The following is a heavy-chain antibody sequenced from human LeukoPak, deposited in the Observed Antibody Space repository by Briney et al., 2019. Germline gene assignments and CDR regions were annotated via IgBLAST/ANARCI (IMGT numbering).Heavy chain of an antibody. CDR1: GGTFSSYA. D-gene: IGHD3-22*01. J-gene: IGHJ5*02. CDR2: IIPIFGTA. Sequence: SVKVSCKASGGTFSSYAISWVRQAPGQGLEWMGGIIPIFGTANYAQKFQGRVTITADESTSTACMELSSLRSEDTAVYYCAGQNYYDSSGYYYGGVAPFDPWGQGTLVTVSS. CDR3: AGQNYYDSSGYYYGGVAPFDP. V-gene: IGHV1-69*13.